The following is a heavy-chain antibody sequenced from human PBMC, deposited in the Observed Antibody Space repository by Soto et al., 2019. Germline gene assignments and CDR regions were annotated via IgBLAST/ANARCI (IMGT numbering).Heavy chain of an antibody. J-gene: IGHJ6*02. CDR1: GCTFSSYA. Sequence: GASVKVSCKASGCTFSSYAISWVRQAPGQGLEWMGGIIPIFGTANYAQKFQGRVTITADESTSTAYMELSSLRSEDTAVYYCARAYGDYPSYYYGMDVWGQGTTVTVSS. D-gene: IGHD4-17*01. CDR3: ARAYGDYPSYYYGMDV. V-gene: IGHV1-69*13. CDR2: IIPIFGTA.